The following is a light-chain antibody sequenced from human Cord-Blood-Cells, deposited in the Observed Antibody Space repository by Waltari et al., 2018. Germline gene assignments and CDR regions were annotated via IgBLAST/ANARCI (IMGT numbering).Light chain of an antibody. Sequence: QSALTQPASVSGSPGQSITISCTGTSSDVGSYNLVSWYQQHPGKAPKLMIYEGSKRPSGVSNRLSGSKSGNTASLTISGLQAEDEADYYCCSYAGSVLFGGGTKLTVL. CDR1: SSDVGSYNL. J-gene: IGLJ2*01. CDR2: EGS. CDR3: CSYAGSVL. V-gene: IGLV2-23*01.